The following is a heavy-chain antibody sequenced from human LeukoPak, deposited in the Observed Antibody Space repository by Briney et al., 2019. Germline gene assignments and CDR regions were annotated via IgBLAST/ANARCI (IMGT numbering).Heavy chain of an antibody. D-gene: IGHD3-16*01. Sequence: GGSLRLSCAASGFTLSDYAMTWVRQAPGKGPEWVSAISGDGFYIFYTDSVKGRFTISRDNARNTLYLQMSSLRVEDTAMYYCAKNYASLNVFFDYWGQGALVTVSS. CDR3: AKNYASLNVFFDY. J-gene: IGHJ4*02. CDR2: ISGDGFYI. V-gene: IGHV3-23*01. CDR1: GFTLSDYA.